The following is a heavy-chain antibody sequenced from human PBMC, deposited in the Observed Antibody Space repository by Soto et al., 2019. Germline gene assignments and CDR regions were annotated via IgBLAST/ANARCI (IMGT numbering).Heavy chain of an antibody. CDR3: AKDLGSSSWYCYANGMDV. V-gene: IGHV3-30*18. CDR2: ISYDGSNK. D-gene: IGHD6-13*01. Sequence: QVQLVESGGGVVQPGRSLRLSCAASGFTFSSYGMHWVRQAPGKGLEWVAVISYDGSNKYYADSVKGRFTISRDNSKNTLYLQMNSLRAEDTAVYYCAKDLGSSSWYCYANGMDVWGQGTTVTVSS. CDR1: GFTFSSYG. J-gene: IGHJ6*02.